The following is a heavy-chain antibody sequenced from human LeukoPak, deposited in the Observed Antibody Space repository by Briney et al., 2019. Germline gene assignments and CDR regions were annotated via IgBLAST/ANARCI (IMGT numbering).Heavy chain of an antibody. D-gene: IGHD3-16*01. Sequence: SETLSLTCTVSGGSISSYYWSWIRQPPGKGLEWIGYIYYSGSTNYNPSLKSRVTISVDTSKNQFSLKLSSVTAADTVVYYCARVGHYYYYGMDVWGQGTTVTVSS. V-gene: IGHV4-59*01. CDR3: ARVGHYYYYGMDV. CDR1: GGSISSYY. CDR2: IYYSGST. J-gene: IGHJ6*02.